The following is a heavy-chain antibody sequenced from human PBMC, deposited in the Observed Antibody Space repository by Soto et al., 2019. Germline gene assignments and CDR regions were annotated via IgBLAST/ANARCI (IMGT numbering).Heavy chain of an antibody. Sequence: EVQLVESGGGLVQPGGSLRLSCAASGFTFSNYWMSWVRQAPGKGLEWVANIRQDGNEKYYVDSVKGRFIISRDNAKNSLYLQMNSLRVEDTAVYYCARDPHPHFDFWGQGTLVTVSS. CDR3: ARDPHPHFDF. CDR2: IRQDGNEK. CDR1: GFTFSNYW. V-gene: IGHV3-7*01. J-gene: IGHJ4*01.